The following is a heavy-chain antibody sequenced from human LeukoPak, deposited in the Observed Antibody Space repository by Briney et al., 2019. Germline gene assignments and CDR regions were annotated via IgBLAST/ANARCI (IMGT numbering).Heavy chain of an antibody. CDR2: INHSGST. CDR1: GGSFSGYY. CDR3: ARDLSYWFDP. J-gene: IGHJ5*02. Sequence: SETLSLTCAVYGGSFSGYYWSWIRQPPGKGLEWIGEINHSGSTNYNPSLKGRVTISVDTSKNQFSLKLSSVTAADTAVYSCARDLSYWFDPWGQGTLVTVSP. V-gene: IGHV4-34*01.